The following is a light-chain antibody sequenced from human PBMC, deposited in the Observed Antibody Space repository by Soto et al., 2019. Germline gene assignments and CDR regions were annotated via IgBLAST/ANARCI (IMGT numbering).Light chain of an antibody. CDR1: SSDVGTYNF. J-gene: IGLJ1*01. CDR2: DVS. V-gene: IGLV2-14*01. Sequence: QSVLTQPASVSGSPGQSITISCTGTSSDVGTYNFVSWYQQHPGKAPKLMIYDVSNRPSGVSNRFSGSKSGNTASLTISGLQAEDEADYYRSSYTTSSTKVFGTGTKLTVL. CDR3: SSYTTSSTKV.